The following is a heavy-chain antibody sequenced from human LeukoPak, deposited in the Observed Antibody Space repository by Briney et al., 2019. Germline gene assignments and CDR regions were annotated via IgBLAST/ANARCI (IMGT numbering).Heavy chain of an antibody. V-gene: IGHV3-49*05. CDR1: GFTFGDYA. CDR2: IRSKAYGGTT. Sequence: KPGRSLRLSCTASGFTFGDYAMSRFRQAPGKGLEWVGFIRSKAYGGTTEYAASVKGRFTISRDDSKSIAYLQMNSLKTEDTAVYYCTREGDGYGSPFDYWGQGTLVTVSS. D-gene: IGHD5-24*01. CDR3: TREGDGYGSPFDY. J-gene: IGHJ4*02.